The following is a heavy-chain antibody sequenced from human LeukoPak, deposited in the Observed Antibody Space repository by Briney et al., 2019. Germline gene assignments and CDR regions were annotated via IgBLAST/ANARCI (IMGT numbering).Heavy chain of an antibody. Sequence: GGSLRLSCSASGFTFSYYSMHWVRQAPGRGLEYVSPISSDGGSTYYADSMKGRFTISRDNSKNTLYLQMTSLGTEDTAVYYCVKGGYCSGGTCSRLLTYFDYWGQGTLVTVSS. D-gene: IGHD2-15*01. V-gene: IGHV3-64D*09. J-gene: IGHJ4*02. CDR1: GFTFSYYS. CDR3: VKGGYCSGGTCSRLLTYFDY. CDR2: ISSDGGST.